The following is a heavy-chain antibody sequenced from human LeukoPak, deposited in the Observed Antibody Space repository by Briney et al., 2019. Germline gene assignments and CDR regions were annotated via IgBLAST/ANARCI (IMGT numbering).Heavy chain of an antibody. D-gene: IGHD1-7*01. CDR1: GGSISSYY. J-gene: IGHJ4*02. Sequence: SETLSLTCTVSGGSISSYYWSWIRQPPGKGLEWIGYIYYTGSTNYSPSLKSRVTISVDTSKNQFSLKLSSVTAAGTAVYYCARANWNYWTFHYWGQGTLVTVSS. V-gene: IGHV4-59*01. CDR3: ARANWNYWTFHY. CDR2: IYYTGST.